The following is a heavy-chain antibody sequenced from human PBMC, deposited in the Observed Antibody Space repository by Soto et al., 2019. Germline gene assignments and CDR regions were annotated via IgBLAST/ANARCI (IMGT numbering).Heavy chain of an antibody. D-gene: IGHD2-8*01. Sequence: KISCKGSGYRFSIYWIAWVRQMPGKGLEWMGIIYPGDSDTRYSPSFQGQVTMSVDKSNSTAYLHWSGLKASDTAMYFCARQGSNGAYYYYGMDVWGQGTTVTVSS. V-gene: IGHV5-51*01. CDR1: GYRFSIYW. CDR3: ARQGSNGAYYYYGMDV. J-gene: IGHJ6*02. CDR2: IYPGDSDT.